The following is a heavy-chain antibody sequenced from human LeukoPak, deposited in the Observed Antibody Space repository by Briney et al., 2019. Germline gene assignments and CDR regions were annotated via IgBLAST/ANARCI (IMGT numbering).Heavy chain of an antibody. Sequence: ASVKVSCKVSGYTFTELSMHWVRQAPGKGLEWMGGFDPEDGETIYAQKFQGRVTMTEDTSTDTAYMELSSLRSEDTAVYYCATERASSSWYGASDIWGQGTMVTVSS. V-gene: IGHV1-24*01. J-gene: IGHJ3*02. D-gene: IGHD6-13*01. CDR3: ATERASSSWYGASDI. CDR1: GYTFTELS. CDR2: FDPEDGET.